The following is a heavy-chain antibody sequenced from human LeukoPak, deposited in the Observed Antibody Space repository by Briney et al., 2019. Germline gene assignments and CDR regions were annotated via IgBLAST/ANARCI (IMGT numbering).Heavy chain of an antibody. CDR3: ARDGALDYYYGMDV. V-gene: IGHV1-2*02. Sequence: ASVKVSCKASGYTFTGYYIHWVRQAPGQGLEWMGWINPNSGGTDYAQKFQGRVTMTRDTSISTAYMELSRLRSDDTAVYYCARDGALDYYYGMDVWGQGTTVTVSS. J-gene: IGHJ6*02. CDR1: GYTFTGYY. D-gene: IGHD4-17*01. CDR2: INPNSGGT.